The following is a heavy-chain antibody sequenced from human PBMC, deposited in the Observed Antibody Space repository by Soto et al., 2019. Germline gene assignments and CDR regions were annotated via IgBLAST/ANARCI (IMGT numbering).Heavy chain of an antibody. Sequence: GGSLRLSCAASGFTFSNFWMTWVRQVPGKGLEWVANIILDGTEKYHADSVKGRFTISRDKAKNSLHLQMNNLRAEDTALYYCARERATYIGFDPWGQGTLVTVS. V-gene: IGHV3-7*01. CDR1: GFTFSNFW. CDR2: IILDGTEK. J-gene: IGHJ5*02. CDR3: ARERATYIGFDP. D-gene: IGHD2-2*02.